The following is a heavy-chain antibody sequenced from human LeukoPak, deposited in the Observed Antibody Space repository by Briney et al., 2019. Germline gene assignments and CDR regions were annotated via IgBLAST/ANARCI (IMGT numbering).Heavy chain of an antibody. CDR3: ARGQGASRGWFDP. V-gene: IGHV3-53*01. CDR2: LYSGGST. Sequence: GGSLRLSCAASGFTVSSNYVTWVRQAPGKGLEWVSVLYSGGSTYYADSVQGRFTLSRDNSKNTVYLQMNSLRAEDTAVYYCARGQGASRGWFDPWGQGTLVTVSS. J-gene: IGHJ5*02. D-gene: IGHD4/OR15-4a*01. CDR1: GFTVSSNY.